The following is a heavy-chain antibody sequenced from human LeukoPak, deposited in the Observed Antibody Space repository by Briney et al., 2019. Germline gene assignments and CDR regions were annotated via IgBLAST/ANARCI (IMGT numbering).Heavy chain of an antibody. V-gene: IGHV3-11*01. CDR3: ARDGTKEDYDFYWYFDL. Sequence: GGSLRLSCAASGFTFSDYYMSWIRQAPGKGLEWISYISSSGSTIYYADSVKGRFTISRDNAKNSLYLQMNSLRAEDTAVYYCARDGTKEDYDFYWYFDLWGRGTLVTVSS. D-gene: IGHD4-17*01. CDR1: GFTFSDYY. J-gene: IGHJ2*01. CDR2: ISSSGSTI.